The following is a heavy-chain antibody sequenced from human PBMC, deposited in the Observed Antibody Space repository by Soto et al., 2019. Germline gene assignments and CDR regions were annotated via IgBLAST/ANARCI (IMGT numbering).Heavy chain of an antibody. Sequence: PSETLSLTCTVSGGSISSYYWSWIRQPPGKGLEWIGYIYYSGSTNYNPSLKSRVTISVDTSKNQFSLKLSSVTAADTAVYYCARILVAAPGDAFDIWGQGTMVTVS. CDR2: IYYSGST. CDR1: GGSISSYY. V-gene: IGHV4-59*01. J-gene: IGHJ3*02. D-gene: IGHD2-15*01. CDR3: ARILVAAPGDAFDI.